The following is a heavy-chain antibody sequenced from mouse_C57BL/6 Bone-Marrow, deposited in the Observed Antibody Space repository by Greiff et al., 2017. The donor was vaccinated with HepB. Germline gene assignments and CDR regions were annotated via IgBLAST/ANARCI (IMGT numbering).Heavy chain of an antibody. Sequence: VQLQQPGAELVKPGASVKLSCKASGYTFNSYWMHWVKQRPGQGLEWIGMIHPNSGSTNYNEKFKSKATLTVDKSSSTAYMQLSSLTSEDSAVYYCARPPKPIWYFDGWGTGTTVTVSS. V-gene: IGHV1-64*01. D-gene: IGHD6-5*01. CDR3: ARPPKPIWYFDG. CDR2: IHPNSGST. J-gene: IGHJ1*03. CDR1: GYTFNSYW.